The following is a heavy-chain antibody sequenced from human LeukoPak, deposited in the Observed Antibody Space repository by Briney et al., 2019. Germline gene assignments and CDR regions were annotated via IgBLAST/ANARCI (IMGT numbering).Heavy chain of an antibody. V-gene: IGHV3-7*01. CDR1: GFTFSSYW. CDR2: IKQDGSEK. J-gene: IGHJ4*02. CDR3: ARDRYYYDSSGYYPNYDY. D-gene: IGHD3-22*01. Sequence: PGGSLRLSCAASGFTFSSYWMSWVRQAPGKGLEWVANIKQDGSEKYYVDSVKGRFTISRDNAKNSPYLQMNSLRAEDTAVYYCARDRYYYDSSGYYPNYDYWGQGTLVTVSA.